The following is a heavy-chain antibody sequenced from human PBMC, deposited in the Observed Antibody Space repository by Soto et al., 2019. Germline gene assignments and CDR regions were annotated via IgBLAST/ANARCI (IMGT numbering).Heavy chain of an antibody. CDR1: GDTFNDYY. CDR3: ARESGGATATLYYYYFYMDV. J-gene: IGHJ6*03. Sequence: QVQLVQSGAEVKRPGASVTVSCRSSGDTFNDYYIHWVRQAAGQGLEWMGLINPNGDVTKYAQKVQGWVSMTRDKSIRTVYMQLSRLRSDDTALYYCARESGGATATLYYYYFYMDVWGTGTTVTVSS. D-gene: IGHD5-12*01. CDR2: INPNGDVT. V-gene: IGHV1-2*04.